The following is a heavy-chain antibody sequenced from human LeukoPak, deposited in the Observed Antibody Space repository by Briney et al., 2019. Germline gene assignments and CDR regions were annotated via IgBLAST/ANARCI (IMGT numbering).Heavy chain of an antibody. D-gene: IGHD6-19*01. CDR3: ARRIAVAGISSGAYKY. V-gene: IGHV1-69*04. Sequence: GASVKVSCKASGYTFTSYGISWVRQAPGQGLEWMGRIIPILGIANYAQKFQGRVAITADKSTSTAYMELSSLRSEDTAVYYCARRIAVAGISSGAYKYWGQGTLVTASS. J-gene: IGHJ4*02. CDR2: IIPILGIA. CDR1: GYTFTSYG.